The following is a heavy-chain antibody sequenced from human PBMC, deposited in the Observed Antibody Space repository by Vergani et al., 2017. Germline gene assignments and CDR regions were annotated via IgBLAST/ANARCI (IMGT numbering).Heavy chain of an antibody. CDR1: GYTFTSYA. CDR3: ARARPSDGSGSCLVY. CDR2: INAGNGNT. Sequence: QVQLVQSGAEVKKPGASVKVSCKASGYTFTSYAMHWVRQAPGQRLEWMGWINAGNGNTKYSQKFQGRVTITRDTSASTAYMELSSLRSEDTAVYYCARARPSDGSGSCLVYWGQGTLVTVSS. J-gene: IGHJ4*02. D-gene: IGHD3-10*01. V-gene: IGHV1-3*01.